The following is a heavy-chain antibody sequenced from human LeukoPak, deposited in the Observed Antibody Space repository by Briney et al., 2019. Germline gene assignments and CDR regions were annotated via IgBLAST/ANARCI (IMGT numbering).Heavy chain of an antibody. CDR3: AKDKSSSWYEGEFDP. D-gene: IGHD6-13*01. Sequence: PGGSLRLSCAASGFTFSSYAISWVRQAPGKGLEWVSAISGSGGSTYYADSVKDRFTISRDNSKNPLYLQMNSLRAEDTAVYYCAKDKSSSWYEGEFDPWGQGTLVTDSS. CDR1: GFTFSSYA. J-gene: IGHJ5*02. CDR2: ISGSGGST. V-gene: IGHV3-23*01.